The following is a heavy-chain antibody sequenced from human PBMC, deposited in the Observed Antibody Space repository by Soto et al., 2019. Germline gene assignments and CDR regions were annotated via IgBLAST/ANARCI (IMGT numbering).Heavy chain of an antibody. Sequence: QVQLVQSGAEVKKPGSSVKVSCKASGGTFSSYAISWVRQAPGQGLEWMGGIIPIFGTANYAQKFQGRVKITADEATSRGYMELCSLRSEDTSVYYSARGGRADADGDYYDSSGYYSIFSYWGQGTLVTVSS. D-gene: IGHD3-22*01. J-gene: IGHJ4*02. CDR3: ARGGRADADGDYYDSSGYYSIFSY. CDR2: IIPIFGTA. V-gene: IGHV1-69*01. CDR1: GGTFSSYA.